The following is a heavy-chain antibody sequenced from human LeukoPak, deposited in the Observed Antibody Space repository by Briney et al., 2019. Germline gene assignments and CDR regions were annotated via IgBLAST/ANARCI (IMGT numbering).Heavy chain of an antibody. V-gene: IGHV3-21*01. CDR2: IGSSSSYI. J-gene: IGHJ3*02. CDR3: AGDMSGYSYGYVTGAFDI. D-gene: IGHD5-18*01. Sequence: GGSLRLSCAASGFTFSSYSMNWVRQAPGKGLEWVSSIGSSSSYIYYADSVKGRFTISRDNAKNSLYLQMNSLRAEDTAVYYCAGDMSGYSYGYVTGAFDIWGQGTMVTVSS. CDR1: GFTFSSYS.